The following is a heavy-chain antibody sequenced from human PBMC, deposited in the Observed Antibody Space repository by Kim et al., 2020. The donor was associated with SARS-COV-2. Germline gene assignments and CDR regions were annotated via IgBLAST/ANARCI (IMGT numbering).Heavy chain of an antibody. J-gene: IGHJ3*02. V-gene: IGHV4-4*07. D-gene: IGHD6-6*01. CDR3: ATSSSSIAARLAFDI. Sequence: PTLKRRVNMSVDTSKNQFSLKLSSVTAADTAVYYCATSSSSIAARLAFDIWGQGTMVTVSS.